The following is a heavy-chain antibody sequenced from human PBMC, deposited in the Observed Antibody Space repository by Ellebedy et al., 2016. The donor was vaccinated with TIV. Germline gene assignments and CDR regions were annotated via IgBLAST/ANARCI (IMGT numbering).Heavy chain of an antibody. Sequence: SLKISXAASKFTFDDYAMYWVRQVPGTGLEWVSGITWNSDKIDYADSVKGRFTISRNNAKNSLFLQMSSLRPEDTALYYCAKGASYGASSEYFDLWGQGTLVTVSS. J-gene: IGHJ4*02. CDR2: ITWNSDKI. V-gene: IGHV3-9*01. CDR1: KFTFDDYA. CDR3: AKGASYGASSEYFDL. D-gene: IGHD3-16*01.